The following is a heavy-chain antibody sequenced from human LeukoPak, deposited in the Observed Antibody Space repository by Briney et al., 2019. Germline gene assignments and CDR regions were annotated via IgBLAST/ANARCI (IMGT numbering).Heavy chain of an antibody. CDR3: ARVYCSGGSCYLSTPYYFDY. Sequence: ASVKVSCKASGYTFTGYYMHWVRQAPGQGLEWMGWISAYNGNTNYAQKLQGRVTMTTDTSTSTAYMELRSLRSDDTAVYYCARVYCSGGSCYLSTPYYFDYWGQGTLVTVSS. CDR2: ISAYNGNT. V-gene: IGHV1-18*04. CDR1: GYTFTGYY. D-gene: IGHD2-15*01. J-gene: IGHJ4*02.